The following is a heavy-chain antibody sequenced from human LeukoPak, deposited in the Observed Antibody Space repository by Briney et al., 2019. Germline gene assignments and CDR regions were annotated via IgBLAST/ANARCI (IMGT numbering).Heavy chain of an antibody. Sequence: ASVKVSCKASGYTFSSYDINWVRQATGQGLEWMGWMNPSTGNTVYAQKFQGRVTMTRDTSTSTAYMELSSLKSEDTAVYYCARLSEAPAFYPGGRYLYLAYWGQGAQVTVSS. D-gene: IGHD2-8*02. CDR1: GYTFSSYD. J-gene: IGHJ4*02. CDR3: ARLSEAPAFYPGGRYLYLAY. V-gene: IGHV1-8*01. CDR2: MNPSTGNT.